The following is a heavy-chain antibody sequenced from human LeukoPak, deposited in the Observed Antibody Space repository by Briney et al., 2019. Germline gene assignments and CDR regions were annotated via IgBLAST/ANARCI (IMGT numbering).Heavy chain of an antibody. J-gene: IGHJ4*02. Sequence: GGSLRLSCSASGFTFSSYAMHWVRQAPGKGLEYVSAISSNGGSTYYADSVKGRFTISRDNSKNTLYLQMSSLRAEDTAVYYCVKDSRDYVWEFDYWGQGTLVTVSS. CDR3: VKDSRDYVWEFDY. V-gene: IGHV3-64D*06. CDR2: ISSNGGST. CDR1: GFTFSSYA. D-gene: IGHD3-16*01.